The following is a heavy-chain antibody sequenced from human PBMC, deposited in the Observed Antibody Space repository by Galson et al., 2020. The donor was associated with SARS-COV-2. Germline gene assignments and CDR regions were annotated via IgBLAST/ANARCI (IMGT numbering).Heavy chain of an antibody. Sequence: ETSETLSLTCAVSGGSINSGGYSWSWIRQPPGKGLEWIGYIYDSGSTYYKPSLKSRVTISIDRSKDQFSLKLTSVTAADTAVYYCARDGAGGGMDVWGPGTTVTVSS. CDR1: GGSINSGGYS. V-gene: IGHV4-30-2*01. CDR2: IYDSGST. J-gene: IGHJ6*02. CDR3: ARDGAGGGMDV. D-gene: IGHD1-26*01.